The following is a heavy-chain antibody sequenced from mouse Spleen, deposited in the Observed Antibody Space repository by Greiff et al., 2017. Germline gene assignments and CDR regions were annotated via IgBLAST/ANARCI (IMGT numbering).Heavy chain of an antibody. CDR1: GFSLTSYD. CDR3: VREGEDYFDY. V-gene: IGHV2-9-2*01. Sequence: VQLVESGPGLVAPSQSLSITCTVSGFSLTSYDISWIRQPPGKGLEWLGVIWTGGGTNYNSAFMSRLSISKDNSKSQVFLKMNSLQTDDTAIYYCVREGEDYFDYWGQGTTLTVSS. CDR2: IWTGGGT. J-gene: IGHJ2*01.